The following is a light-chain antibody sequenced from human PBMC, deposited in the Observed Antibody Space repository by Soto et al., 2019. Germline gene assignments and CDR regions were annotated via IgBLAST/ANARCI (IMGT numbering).Light chain of an antibody. CDR3: QQYNSWPET. J-gene: IGKJ1*01. CDR2: DAS. V-gene: IGKV3-11*01. CDR1: QSVSTY. Sequence: DIVLTQSPATQSLSPGERATLSCRASQSVSTYLAWYQQKPGQAPRLFIYDASNRATGIPARFSGSGSGTEFTLTISSLQSEDFAVYYCQQYNSWPETFGQGTKVDIK.